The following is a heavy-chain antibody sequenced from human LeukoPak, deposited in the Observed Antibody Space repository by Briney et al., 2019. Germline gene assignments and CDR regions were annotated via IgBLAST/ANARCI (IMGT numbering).Heavy chain of an antibody. CDR1: GGSISSGSYY. D-gene: IGHD2-15*01. CDR2: IYTSGST. CDR3: AREGDYYSGGSCYGY. V-gene: IGHV4-61*02. J-gene: IGHJ4*02. Sequence: PSQTLSLTCTVSGGSISSGSYYWRWIRQPAGTGLEWIGRIYTSGSTNYNPSLKSRVTISVDTSKNQFSLKLSSVTAADTAVYYCAREGDYYSGGSCYGYWGQGTLVTVSS.